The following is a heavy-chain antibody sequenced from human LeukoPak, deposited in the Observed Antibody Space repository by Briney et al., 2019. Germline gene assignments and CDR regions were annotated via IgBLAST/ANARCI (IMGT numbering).Heavy chain of an antibody. CDR1: GFTFSSYA. J-gene: IGHJ4*01. D-gene: IGHD3-22*01. V-gene: IGHV3-30-3*01. CDR2: ISYDGSNK. Sequence: GGSLRLSCAASGFTFSSYAMHWVRQAPGKGLEWVAVISYDGSNKYYADSVKGRFTISRDNSKNTLYLQMNSLRAEDTAVYYCARVLSGEYYDSSGYYYWGQEPWSPSPQ. CDR3: ARVLSGEYYDSSGYYY.